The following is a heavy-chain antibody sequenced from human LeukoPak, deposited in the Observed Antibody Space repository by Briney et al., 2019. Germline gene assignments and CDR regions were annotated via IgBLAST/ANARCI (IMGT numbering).Heavy chain of an antibody. CDR1: GFTFSNYG. D-gene: IGHD3-10*01. Sequence: PGGSLRLSCAASGFTFSNYGIIWVRQAPGKGLESVSIIYSGGGTYFADSVKGRFIISRDNSKNTLYLQMNSLRAEDTAVYYCARGYGSGSHRLYYFDYWGQGTLVTVSS. J-gene: IGHJ4*02. CDR2: IYSGGGT. CDR3: ARGYGSGSHRLYYFDY. V-gene: IGHV3-66*01.